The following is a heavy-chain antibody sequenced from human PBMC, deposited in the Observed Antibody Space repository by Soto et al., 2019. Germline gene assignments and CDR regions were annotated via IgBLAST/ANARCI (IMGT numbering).Heavy chain of an antibody. CDR1: GGSVNNANYF. J-gene: IGHJ6*02. CDR2: IYYSGST. CDR3: ASDADYVGRLGGMDV. D-gene: IGHD3-16*01. Sequence: QVRLEESGPGLVKPSETLSLICSVSGGSVNNANYFWNWIRHHPENGLEWIGYIYYSGSTRYNPSFKTRRTLSIVTSKNQFSLRLNSVTVADTAVYFCASDADYVGRLGGMDVGGRVTTVT. V-gene: IGHV4-31*03.